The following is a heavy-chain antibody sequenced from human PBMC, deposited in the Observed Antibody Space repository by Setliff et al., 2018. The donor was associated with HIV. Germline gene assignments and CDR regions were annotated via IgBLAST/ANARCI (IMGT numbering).Heavy chain of an antibody. Sequence: ASVKVSCKASGYTFTGYYMHWVRQAPGQGLEWMGRINPNSGGTNYAQKCQGRVTMTRDTSISKAYMELSRLRSDDTAVYYCARAGYYDSSGYYGLGAFDIWGQGTMVTVSS. J-gene: IGHJ3*02. CDR3: ARAGYYDSSGYYGLGAFDI. V-gene: IGHV1-2*06. D-gene: IGHD3-22*01. CDR1: GYTFTGYY. CDR2: INPNSGGT.